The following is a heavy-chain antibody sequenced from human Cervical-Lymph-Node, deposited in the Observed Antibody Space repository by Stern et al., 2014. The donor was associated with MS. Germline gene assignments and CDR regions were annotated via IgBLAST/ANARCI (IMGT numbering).Heavy chain of an antibody. D-gene: IGHD2-15*01. Sequence: VQLVESGGGVVQPGRSLRLSCAASGFLFSGYGMHWVRQAPGMGLQWVASIWYNGTLRYYADSVKGRFTISRDNSKNTLFLTMNSLRAEDTSVYYCARDRGHGIDYWGPGTLVAVSS. CDR1: GFLFSGYG. V-gene: IGHV3-33*01. J-gene: IGHJ4*02. CDR2: IWYNGTLR. CDR3: ARDRGHGIDY.